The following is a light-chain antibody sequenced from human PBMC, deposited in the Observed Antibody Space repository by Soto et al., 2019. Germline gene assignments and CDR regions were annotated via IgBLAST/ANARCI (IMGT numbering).Light chain of an antibody. J-gene: IGLJ2*01. CDR1: SSDVGDYNY. CDR3: SSYTSSSTPL. V-gene: IGLV2-14*01. CDR2: EVS. Sequence: QSVLTQPPSASGSPGQSVTISCTGTSSDVGDYNYVSWYRQHPGKAPKLMIYEVSNRPSGVSNRFSGSKSGNTASLTISGLQAEDEADYYCSSYTSSSTPLFGGGTKVTVL.